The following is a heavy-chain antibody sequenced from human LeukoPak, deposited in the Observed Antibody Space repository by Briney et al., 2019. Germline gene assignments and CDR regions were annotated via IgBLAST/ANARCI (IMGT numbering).Heavy chain of an antibody. Sequence: SGGSLRLSCAASGFTFTNYWMTWVRQAPGKGLEWVANIHKDGTEKFLLDSVKGRFSISRDNAKNTLFLQMNSLRAEDTAVYYCATDLNWENYWGQGALVTVSS. CDR3: ATDLNWENY. V-gene: IGHV3-7*01. J-gene: IGHJ4*02. CDR2: IHKDGTEK. CDR1: GFTFTNYW. D-gene: IGHD7-27*01.